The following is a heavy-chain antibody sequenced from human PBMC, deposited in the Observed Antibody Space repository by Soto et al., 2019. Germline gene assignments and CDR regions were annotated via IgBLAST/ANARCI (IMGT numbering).Heavy chain of an antibody. Sequence: GGSLRLSCAASGFTFSSYAMHWVRQAPGKGLEWVAVISYDGSNKYYADSVKGRFTISRDNSKNTLYLQMNSLRAEDTAVYYCARDREVPENWGTSVEKRGWTFDYWGQGTLVTVSS. J-gene: IGHJ4*02. CDR3: ARDREVPENWGTSVEKRGWTFDY. CDR1: GFTFSSYA. V-gene: IGHV3-30-3*01. CDR2: ISYDGSNK. D-gene: IGHD7-27*01.